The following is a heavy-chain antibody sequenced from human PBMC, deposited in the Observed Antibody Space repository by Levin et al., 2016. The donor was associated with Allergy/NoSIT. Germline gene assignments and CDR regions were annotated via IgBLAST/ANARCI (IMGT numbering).Heavy chain of an antibody. CDR3: ATYYAGQGGYLQH. Sequence: SETLSLTCTVSGGSISSSTYYWGWIRQPPGKGLEWIGIIYYSGTTYYNPSLESRVTISVDTSKNQFSLMLSSVTAADAAVYYCATYYAGQGGYLQHWGQGTLVTVSS. CDR2: IYYSGTT. J-gene: IGHJ1*01. CDR1: GGSISSSTYY. V-gene: IGHV4-39*01. D-gene: IGHD4-23*01.